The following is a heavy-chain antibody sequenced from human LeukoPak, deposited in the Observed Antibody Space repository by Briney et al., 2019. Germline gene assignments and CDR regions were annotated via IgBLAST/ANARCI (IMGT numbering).Heavy chain of an antibody. CDR2: IYSGGST. CDR3: ASGTTVTSQVAFDY. Sequence: RGSLRLSCAASGFTVSSNYMSWVRQAPGKVLEWVSVIYSGGSTYYADSVKGRFTISRDNSKNTLYLQMNSLRAEDTAVYYCASGTTVTSQVAFDYWGQGTLVTVSS. D-gene: IGHD4-17*01. V-gene: IGHV3-53*01. J-gene: IGHJ4*02. CDR1: GFTVSSNY.